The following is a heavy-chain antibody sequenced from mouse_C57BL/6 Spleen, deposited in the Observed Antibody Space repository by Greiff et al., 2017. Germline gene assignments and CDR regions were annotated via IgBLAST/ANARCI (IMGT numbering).Heavy chain of an antibody. CDR3: AREGAYYYGSGYRYFDV. D-gene: IGHD1-1*01. Sequence: ESGPGLVKPSQSLSLTCSVTGYSITSGYYWNWIRQFPGNKLEWMGYISYDGSNNYNPSLKNRISITRDTAKNQVFLKFNSVTTEDTATYYCAREGAYYYGSGYRYFDVWGTGTTVTVSS. J-gene: IGHJ1*03. CDR1: GYSITSGYY. V-gene: IGHV3-6*01. CDR2: ISYDGSN.